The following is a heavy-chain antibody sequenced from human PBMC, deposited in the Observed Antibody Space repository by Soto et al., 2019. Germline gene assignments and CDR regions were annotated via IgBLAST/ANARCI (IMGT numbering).Heavy chain of an antibody. CDR1: GYTFSNFG. CDR2: LNTYNGNT. J-gene: IGHJ4*02. V-gene: IGHV1-18*01. CDR3: ARGPDATYVDF. Sequence: QVQLVQSGAEVKKPGASLRVSCKASGYTFSNFGISWVRQAPGQGLEWMGWLNTYNGNTNFAVKFQGRVTMTTDTSTSTAYMDLRSLTSVDTAVYYCARGPDATYVDFWGQGTRVTVSS.